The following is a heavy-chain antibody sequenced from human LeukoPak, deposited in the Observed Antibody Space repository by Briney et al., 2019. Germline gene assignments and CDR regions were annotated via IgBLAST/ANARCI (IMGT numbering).Heavy chain of an antibody. V-gene: IGHV3-53*01. D-gene: IGHD1-14*01. CDR3: ARDIPDNSYEY. CDR2: IYSHGVT. J-gene: IGHJ4*02. Sequence: GGSLRLSCAASGFTVNSINSNYVSWVRQAPGKGLEWVSLIYSHGVTHYADSVKGRFTISRDISKKTVYLEMNNLSAEDTAVYYCARDIPDNSYEYWGQGTLVTVSS. CDR1: GFTVNSINSNY.